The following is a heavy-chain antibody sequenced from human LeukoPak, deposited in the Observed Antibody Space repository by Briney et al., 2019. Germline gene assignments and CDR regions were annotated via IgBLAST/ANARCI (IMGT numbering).Heavy chain of an antibody. D-gene: IGHD3-22*01. CDR1: GYTFTSYG. Sequence: GASVKVSCKASGYTFTSYGISWVRQAPGQGLEWMGWISAYNSNTNYAQKLQGRVTMTTDTSTSTAYMELRSLRSDDTAVYYCARGLFGYYDSSGYYFFDYWGQGTLVTVSS. J-gene: IGHJ4*02. CDR2: ISAYNSNT. V-gene: IGHV1-18*01. CDR3: ARGLFGYYDSSGYYFFDY.